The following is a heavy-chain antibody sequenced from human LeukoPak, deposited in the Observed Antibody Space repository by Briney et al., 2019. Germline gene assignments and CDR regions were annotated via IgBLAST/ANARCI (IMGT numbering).Heavy chain of an antibody. Sequence: TGGSLRLSCAASGVTVSNTYMTWVRQAPGKGLEWVSIIYSDGSTFYADSLTGRFAISRDNSKNTLYLQMNSLRAEDTAVYYCVRAPNQYYFDSWGQGTLVTVSS. CDR2: IYSDGST. CDR3: VRAPNQYYFDS. J-gene: IGHJ4*02. V-gene: IGHV3-53*01. CDR1: GVTVSNTY. D-gene: IGHD1-14*01.